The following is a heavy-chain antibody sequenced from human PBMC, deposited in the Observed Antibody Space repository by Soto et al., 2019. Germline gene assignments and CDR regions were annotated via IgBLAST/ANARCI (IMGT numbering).Heavy chain of an antibody. Sequence: SETRSLTCAVYGDSFSGHYRSWIRQPPGKGLEWIGEINHSGSTNYNPSLKSRVTMSVDTSKNQFSLKLSSLTAADTAVYYCARASTPSGGSCYPYWGQG. D-gene: IGHD2-15*01. CDR2: INHSGST. J-gene: IGHJ4*02. CDR3: ARASTPSGGSCYPY. CDR1: GDSFSGHY. V-gene: IGHV4-34*01.